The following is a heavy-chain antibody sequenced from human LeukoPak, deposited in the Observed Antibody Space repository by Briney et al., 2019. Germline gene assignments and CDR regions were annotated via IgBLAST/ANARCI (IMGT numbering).Heavy chain of an antibody. V-gene: IGHV3-15*01. J-gene: IGHJ4*02. CDR2: IKSKSDGGTT. CDR3: TTAPTVTTHWGY. D-gene: IGHD4-17*01. Sequence: GGSLRLSCAASGFTFTNAWMSWVRQAPGKGLEWVGRIKSKSDGGTTEYAAPVKGRFTILRDDSKYTVYLQMNSLKTEDTAVYYCTTAPTVTTHWGYWGQGTLVTVSS. CDR1: GFTFTNAW.